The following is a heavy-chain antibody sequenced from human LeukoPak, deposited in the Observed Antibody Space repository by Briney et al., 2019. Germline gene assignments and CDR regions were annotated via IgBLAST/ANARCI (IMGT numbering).Heavy chain of an antibody. V-gene: IGHV3-30*02. CDR2: IRYEKNEK. CDR3: AKDLMRDRWFGGS. CDR1: GFTFSYYG. Sequence: PGGSLRLSCAGSGFTFSYYGMHWVRQAPGKGLEWVAFIRYEKNEKYYADSVKGRFTISRDNSKNTLYLEMNSLRVDDTAVYYCAKDLMRDRWFGGSWGQGTLVTVSS. J-gene: IGHJ5*02. D-gene: IGHD3-10*01.